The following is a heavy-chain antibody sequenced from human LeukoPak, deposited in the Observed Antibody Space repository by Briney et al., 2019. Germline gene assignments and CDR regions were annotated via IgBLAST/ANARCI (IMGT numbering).Heavy chain of an antibody. CDR3: AKGTSCYMGGVCYYCGMDV. D-gene: IGHD2-2*02. Sequence: GGSLRLSCAASGFTFSSYGMHWVRQAPGKGLEWVAVISYDGSNKYYADSVKGRFTISRDNSKNTLYLQMNSLRAEDTAVYYCAKGTSCYMGGVCYYCGMDVWGQGTTVTVPS. J-gene: IGHJ6*02. CDR2: ISYDGSNK. CDR1: GFTFSSYG. V-gene: IGHV3-30*18.